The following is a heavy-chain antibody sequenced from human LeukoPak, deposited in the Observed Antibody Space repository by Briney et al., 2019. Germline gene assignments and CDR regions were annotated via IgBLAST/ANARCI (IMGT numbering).Heavy chain of an antibody. Sequence: PGGSLRLSCAASGFTFSSYAMHWVRHAPGKGLEYVSAIITVGASTYYANYVKGRFTISRDNSKNTLYLQMGSLRAEDMAVYYCARGSPWFGEYSSFDYWGQGTLVTVSS. CDR1: GFTFSSYA. CDR3: ARGSPWFGEYSSFDY. CDR2: IITVGAST. J-gene: IGHJ4*02. V-gene: IGHV3-64*01. D-gene: IGHD3-10*01.